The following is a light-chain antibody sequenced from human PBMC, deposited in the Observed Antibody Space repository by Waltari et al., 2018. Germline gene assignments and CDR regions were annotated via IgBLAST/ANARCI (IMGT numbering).Light chain of an antibody. CDR2: DAS. Sequence: IQMTQSPSSLSASVGDRVTITCQASPDISKHLNWYQQKPGKAPKLLIYDASNLETGVPSRFSGSGSGTLFTFTISSLQPEDIATYYCQQHDRQPYTFGQGTELESK. V-gene: IGKV1-33*01. J-gene: IGKJ2*01. CDR1: PDISKH. CDR3: QQHDRQPYT.